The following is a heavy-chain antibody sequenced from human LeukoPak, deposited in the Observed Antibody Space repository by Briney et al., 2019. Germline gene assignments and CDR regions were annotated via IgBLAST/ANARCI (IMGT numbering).Heavy chain of an antibody. CDR2: IIPIFGTA. CDR1: GGTFSSYA. Sequence: GASVKVSCKASGGTFSSYAISWVRQAPGQGLEWMGGIIPIFGTANYAQKFQGRVTITTDESTSTAYMELSSLRSEDTAVYYCARGDLGDCVWGSYHIPIDYWGQGTLVTVSS. D-gene: IGHD3-16*02. J-gene: IGHJ4*02. V-gene: IGHV1-69*05. CDR3: ARGDLGDCVWGSYHIPIDY.